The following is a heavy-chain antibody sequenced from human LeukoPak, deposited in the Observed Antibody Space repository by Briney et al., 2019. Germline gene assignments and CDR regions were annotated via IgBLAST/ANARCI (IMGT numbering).Heavy chain of an antibody. Sequence: PSETLSLTCIVSGGSINSYYWSWIRQPPGKGLEWIGYIYYSGSTNYNPSLKSRVTISVDTSKNQFSLKLSSVTAADTAVYYCARVGKNLADAFDIWGQGTMVTVSS. CDR1: GGSINSYY. CDR3: ARVGKNLADAFDI. CDR2: IYYSGST. V-gene: IGHV4-59*01. D-gene: IGHD4-23*01. J-gene: IGHJ3*02.